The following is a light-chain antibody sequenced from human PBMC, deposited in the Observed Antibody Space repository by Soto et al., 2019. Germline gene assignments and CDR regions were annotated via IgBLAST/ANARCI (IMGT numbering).Light chain of an antibody. V-gene: IGKV3-20*01. CDR3: QQYGISPPMYT. J-gene: IGKJ2*01. CDR2: AAS. Sequence: EIVLTQSPGTLSLSPGERATISCRASQSVSSSYLAWYQQKPGQAPRLLIYAASNRATGIPDRFSGSASGTDFTLTITRLEPEDFALYYCQQYGISPPMYTFGQGTKLEIK. CDR1: QSVSSSY.